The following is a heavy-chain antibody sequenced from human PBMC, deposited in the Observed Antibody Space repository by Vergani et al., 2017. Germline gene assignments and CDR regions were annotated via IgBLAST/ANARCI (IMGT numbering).Heavy chain of an antibody. CDR2: ISGRSDRT. CDR3: AKVYHYXVSDYAPPYYFDY. J-gene: IGHJ4*02. D-gene: IGHD3-22*01. V-gene: IGHV3-23*01. Sequence: EVQLLESGGGLVQPGGSLRLSCAGSGFTFINYDMAWVRQAPGKGLEWVSSISGRSDRTYYADSVKGRFTFSRDKSKSMLYLQMNSLRAEDTAVYYCAKVYHYXVSDYAPPYYFDYWGQGTLVTVSS. CDR1: GFTFINYD.